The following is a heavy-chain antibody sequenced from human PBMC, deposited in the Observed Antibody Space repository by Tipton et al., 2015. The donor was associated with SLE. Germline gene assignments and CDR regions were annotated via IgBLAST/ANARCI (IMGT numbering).Heavy chain of an antibody. CDR3: AREDHSTYIY. D-gene: IGHD4-11*01. CDR2: ISWNSGSI. J-gene: IGHJ4*02. V-gene: IGHV3-9*01. Sequence: SLRLSCAASGFTFDDYAMHWVRQAPGKGLEWVSGISWNSGSIGYADSVKGRFTISRDNAKNSLYLQMNSLRAEDTAVYYCAREDHSTYIYWGQGTVVTVYS. CDR1: GFTFDDYA.